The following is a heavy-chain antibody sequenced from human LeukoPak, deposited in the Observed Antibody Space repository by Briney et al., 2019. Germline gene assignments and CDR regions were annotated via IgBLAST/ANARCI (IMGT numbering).Heavy chain of an antibody. J-gene: IGHJ4*02. Sequence: ASVKVSCKASGYTFTSYYMHWVRQAPGQGLEWMGIINPSGGSTSYAQKFQGRVTMTRDTSIGTAYMELSRLRSDDTAVYYCAISTDSGSYLTDYWGQGTLVTVSS. CDR2: INPSGGST. CDR3: AISTDSGSYLTDY. D-gene: IGHD1-26*01. CDR1: GYTFTSYY. V-gene: IGHV1-46*01.